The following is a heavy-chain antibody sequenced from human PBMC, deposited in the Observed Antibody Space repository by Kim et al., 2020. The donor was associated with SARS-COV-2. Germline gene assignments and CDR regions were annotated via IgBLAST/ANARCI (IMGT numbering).Heavy chain of an antibody. J-gene: IGHJ3*02. CDR1: GFTFSSFS. V-gene: IGHV3-48*04. CDR2: ISGTGKTL. D-gene: IGHD3-16*01. CDR3: ARDERSGLDAFDI. Sequence: GGSLRLSCAASGFTFSSFSMNWVRQAPGKGLEWVSFISGTGKTLYYADSVKGRFTISRDNAKSSLFLQLNSLRAEDTAAYYCARDERSGLDAFDIWGQGT.